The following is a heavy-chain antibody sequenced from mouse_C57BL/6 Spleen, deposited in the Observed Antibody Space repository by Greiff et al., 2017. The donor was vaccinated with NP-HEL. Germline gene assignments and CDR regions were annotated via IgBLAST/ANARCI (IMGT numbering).Heavy chain of an antibody. CDR3: ARYASG. V-gene: IGHV1-82*01. D-gene: IGHD3-2*02. CDR2: IYPGDGDT. CDR1: GYAFSSSW. Sequence: VQVVESGPELVKPGASVKISCKASGYAFSSSWMNWVKQRPGKGLEWIGRIYPGDGDTNYNGKFKGKATLTADKSSSTAYMQLSSLTSEDSAVYFCARYASGWGQGTLVTVSA. J-gene: IGHJ3*02.